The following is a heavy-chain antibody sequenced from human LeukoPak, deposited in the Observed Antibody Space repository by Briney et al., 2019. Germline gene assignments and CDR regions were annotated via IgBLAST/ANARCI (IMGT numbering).Heavy chain of an antibody. J-gene: IGHJ4*02. CDR1: GFTFSSYG. D-gene: IGHD3-10*01. V-gene: IGHV3-30*18. CDR3: AKENGLYTMDPDYFDY. Sequence: GRSLRPSCAASGFTFSSYGMHWVRQAPGKGLEWVAVISYDGSNKYYADSVKGRFTISRDNSKNTLYLQMNSLRAEDTAVYYCAKENGLYTMDPDYFDYWGQGTLVTVSS. CDR2: ISYDGSNK.